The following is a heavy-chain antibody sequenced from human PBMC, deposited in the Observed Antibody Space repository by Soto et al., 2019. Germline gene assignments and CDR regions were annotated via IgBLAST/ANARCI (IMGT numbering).Heavy chain of an antibody. Sequence: PSETLSLTCAVYGGSFSGYYRSWIRQPPGKGLEWIGEINHSGDTNYNPSLKSRVTISVDTSKNQFSLKLTSVTAADTAVYYCAKYRRTDAEGYTLDFWGQGTLVTVSS. V-gene: IGHV4-34*01. CDR1: GGSFSGYY. D-gene: IGHD2-15*01. J-gene: IGHJ4*02. CDR2: INHSGDT. CDR3: AKYRRTDAEGYTLDF.